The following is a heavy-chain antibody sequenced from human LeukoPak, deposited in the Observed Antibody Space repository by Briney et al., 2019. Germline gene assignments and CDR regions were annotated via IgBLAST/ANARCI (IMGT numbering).Heavy chain of an antibody. Sequence: ASVKVSCKASGYTFTSYYMHWVRQAPGQGLEWMGIINPRGGSTSYAQKFQGRVTMTRDTSTSTVYKELSSLRSEDTAVYYCARDPRRNGISTGYYMDVWGKGTTVTISS. CDR1: GYTFTSYY. CDR3: ARDPRRNGISTGYYMDV. CDR2: INPRGGST. V-gene: IGHV1-46*01. J-gene: IGHJ6*03. D-gene: IGHD3-9*01.